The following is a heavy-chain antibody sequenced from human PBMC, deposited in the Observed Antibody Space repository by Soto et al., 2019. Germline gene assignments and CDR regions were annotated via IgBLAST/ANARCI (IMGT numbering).Heavy chain of an antibody. Sequence: EVQLLESGGGLVQPGGSLRLSCAASGFTFSSYAMRWVRQAPGKGLEWVSAISGSGGSTYYADSVKGRFTISRDNSKNTLYRQMNSLRAEDTAVYYCAKENGYSSSWFEFDYWGQGTLVTGSS. CDR1: GFTFSSYA. D-gene: IGHD6-13*01. J-gene: IGHJ4*02. CDR2: ISGSGGST. CDR3: AKENGYSSSWFEFDY. V-gene: IGHV3-23*01.